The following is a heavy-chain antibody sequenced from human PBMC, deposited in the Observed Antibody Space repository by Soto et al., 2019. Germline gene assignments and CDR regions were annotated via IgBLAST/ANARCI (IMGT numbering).Heavy chain of an antibody. J-gene: IGHJ6*02. D-gene: IGHD2-2*01. CDR3: ARVGVPAANGLYYYYGMDV. CDR2: INHSGST. V-gene: IGHV4-34*01. CDR1: GGSFSGYY. Sequence: SETLSLTCAVYGGSFSGYYWSWIRQPPGKGLEWIGEINHSGSTNYNPSLRSRVTISVDTSKNQFSLKLSSVTAADTAVYYCARVGVPAANGLYYYYGMDVWGQGTTVTVSS.